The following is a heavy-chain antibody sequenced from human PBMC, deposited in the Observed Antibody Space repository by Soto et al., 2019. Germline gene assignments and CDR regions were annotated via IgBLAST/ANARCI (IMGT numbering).Heavy chain of an antibody. CDR3: ARSAIATHWFFDL. CDR2: MYPSGSGST. D-gene: IGHD5-18*01. J-gene: IGHJ2*01. Sequence: PSEPLSLPCTVSGGSISNFYWSWVRQPAGKGLEWIGRMYPSGSGSTNYNPSLKSHVTISVDTSKNQFSLKLTSVTAADTALYYCARSAIATHWFFDLWGRGTLVTVSS. CDR1: GGSISNFY. V-gene: IGHV4-4*07.